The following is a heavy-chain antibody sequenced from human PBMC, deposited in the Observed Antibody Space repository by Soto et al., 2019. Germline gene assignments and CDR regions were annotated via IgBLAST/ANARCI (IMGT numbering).Heavy chain of an antibody. V-gene: IGHV3-48*02. CDR3: ARDGGSNGWSDFDY. J-gene: IGHJ4*02. CDR1: RETVCISV. Sequence: CSASRETVCISVLDGSLKAQGKGLEWVSFIRSSSNTIYYADSVKGRSTISRDNGKNSLYLQMDSLRDEDTAVYYCARDGGSNGWSDFDYWGQGALVTVSS. CDR2: IRSSSNTI. D-gene: IGHD6-13*01.